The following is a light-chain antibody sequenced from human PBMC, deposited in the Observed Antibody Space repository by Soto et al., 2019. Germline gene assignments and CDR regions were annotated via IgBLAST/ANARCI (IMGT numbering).Light chain of an antibody. J-gene: IGLJ2*01. CDR1: SSDVGGSNY. Sequence: QSALTQPASVSGSPGQSITISCTGTSSDVGGSNYVSWYQQHPGKAPKLMIYDVSYRPSGVSNRFSGSKSGNTASLTISGLQAEDEADYYCSSYTSSSTVIFGGGTQLTVL. CDR3: SSYTSSSTVI. V-gene: IGLV2-14*01. CDR2: DVS.